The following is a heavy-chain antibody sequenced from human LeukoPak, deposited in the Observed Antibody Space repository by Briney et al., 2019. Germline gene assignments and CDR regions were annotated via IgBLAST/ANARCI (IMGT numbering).Heavy chain of an antibody. CDR2: IKQDGSEK. Sequence: GGSLRLSCAASGFTFSSYWMSWVRQAPGKGLEWVANIKQDGSEKYYVDSVKGRFTISRDNAKNSLYLQMNSLRAEDTAVYYCAKQSYDSSGYDFDYWGQGTLVTVSS. D-gene: IGHD3-22*01. J-gene: IGHJ4*02. CDR3: AKQSYDSSGYDFDY. V-gene: IGHV3-7*03. CDR1: GFTFSSYW.